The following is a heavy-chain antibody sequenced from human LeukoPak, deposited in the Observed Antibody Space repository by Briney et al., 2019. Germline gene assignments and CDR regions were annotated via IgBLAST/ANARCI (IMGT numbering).Heavy chain of an antibody. Sequence: GESLKISCKGSGYSFTGYWIGWVRQMPGKGLEWMGIIYPADSDTRYSPSFQGQVTISADKSISAACLQWSSLKASDTAIYYCARLASEGTFDYWGQGSLVTVSS. CDR3: ARLASEGTFDY. CDR2: IYPADSDT. V-gene: IGHV5-51*01. CDR1: GYSFTGYW. J-gene: IGHJ4*02. D-gene: IGHD1-1*01.